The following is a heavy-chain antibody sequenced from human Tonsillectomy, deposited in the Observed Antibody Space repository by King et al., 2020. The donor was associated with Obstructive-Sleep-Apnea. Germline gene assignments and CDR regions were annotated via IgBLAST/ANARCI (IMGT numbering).Heavy chain of an antibody. V-gene: IGHV5-51*01. CDR1: GYSFTSYW. D-gene: IGHD3-22*01. CDR2: IYPGDSDT. Sequence: VQLVESGAEVKKPGESLKISCKGSGYSFTSYWIGWVRQMPGKGLEWMGIIYPGDSDTRYSPSFQGQVTISADKSISPAYLQWSSLKASDTAMYHCARPHDYYYDSNGGNDAFDIWGQGTMVTVSS. CDR3: ARPHDYYYDSNGGNDAFDI. J-gene: IGHJ3*02.